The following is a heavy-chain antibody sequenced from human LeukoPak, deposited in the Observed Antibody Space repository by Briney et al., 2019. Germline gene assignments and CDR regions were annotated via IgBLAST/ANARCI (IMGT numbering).Heavy chain of an antibody. D-gene: IGHD6-6*01. CDR3: ASSPYSSSSEFDY. CDR2: IYHSGST. Sequence: PSETLSLTCGVSGGSISSSYWWSWVRQPPGNGLEWIGEIYHSGSTNYNPSLKSRVTISVDKSKNQFSLKLSSVTAADTAVYYCASSPYSSSSEFDYWGQGTLVTVSS. J-gene: IGHJ4*02. V-gene: IGHV4-4*02. CDR1: GGSISSSYW.